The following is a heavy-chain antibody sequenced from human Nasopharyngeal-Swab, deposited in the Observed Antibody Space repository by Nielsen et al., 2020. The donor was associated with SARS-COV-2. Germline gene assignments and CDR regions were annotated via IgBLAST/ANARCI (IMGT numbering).Heavy chain of an antibody. CDR3: AHSKQLGYYYYYGMDV. Sequence: SGPTLVQPPQTLTLTCTFSGFSLSTSGVGVGWIRQPPGKALEWLALIYWDDDKRYSPSLKSRLTITKDTSKNQVVLTMTNMDPVDTATYYCAHSKQLGYYYYYGMDVWGQGTTVTVSS. J-gene: IGHJ6*02. D-gene: IGHD6-13*01. CDR1: GFSLSTSGVG. V-gene: IGHV2-5*02. CDR2: IYWDDDK.